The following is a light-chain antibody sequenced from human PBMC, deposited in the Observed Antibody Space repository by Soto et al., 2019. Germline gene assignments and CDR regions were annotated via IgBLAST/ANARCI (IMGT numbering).Light chain of an antibody. CDR3: QQYGTSPRWT. V-gene: IGKV3-20*01. CDR1: QSVSSSY. J-gene: IGKJ1*01. CDR2: GAS. Sequence: EIVLTQSPGTLSLSPGERATLSCRASQSVSSSYLAWHQQKPGQAPRLLIYGASSRATGIPDRFSGSGSGTDFTLTISRLEPEDFAVDYCQQYGTSPRWTFGQGTKVEIK.